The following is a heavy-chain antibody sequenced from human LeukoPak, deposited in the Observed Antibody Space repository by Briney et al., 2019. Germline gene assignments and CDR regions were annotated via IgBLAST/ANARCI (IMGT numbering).Heavy chain of an antibody. CDR1: GGSISSYY. J-gene: IGHJ4*02. CDR2: IYTSGST. CDR3: ARVRSVEATILDFDS. Sequence: NPSETLPLTCTVSGGSISSYYWSWIRQPAGKGLEWIGRIYTSGSTNYNPSLKSRVTMSVDTSKNQFSLKLSSVPAADTAVYYCARVRSVEATILDFDSWGQGTLVTVSS. D-gene: IGHD1-26*01. V-gene: IGHV4-4*07.